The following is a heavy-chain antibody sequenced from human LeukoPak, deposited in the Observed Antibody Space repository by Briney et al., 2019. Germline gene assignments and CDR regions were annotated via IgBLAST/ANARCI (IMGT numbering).Heavy chain of an antibody. CDR3: ARDPERWLQLQRMYYFDF. D-gene: IGHD5-24*01. Sequence: PGGSLRLSCAASGFTFSNAWMSWVRQAPGKGLEGVSYISSSSSTIYYADSVKGRFTISRDNAKNSLYLQMHSLRAEDTAVYYCARDPERWLQLQRMYYFDFWAREPWSPSPQ. J-gene: IGHJ4*02. V-gene: IGHV3-48*01. CDR2: ISSSSSTI. CDR1: GFTFSNAW.